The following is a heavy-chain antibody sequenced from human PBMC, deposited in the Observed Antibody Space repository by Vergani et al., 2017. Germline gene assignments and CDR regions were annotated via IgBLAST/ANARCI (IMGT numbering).Heavy chain of an antibody. CDR1: GGTFSSYA. CDR2: IIPILGTA. D-gene: IGHD4-11*01. J-gene: IGHJ6*02. Sequence: QVQLVQSGAEVKKPGSSVKVSCKASGGTFSSYAISWVRQAPGQGLEWMGRIIPILGTANYAQKFQGRVTITADESTSTDYMELRSLRSEDTAGYYCAREFDDYSNYARIYYYYGMDVWGQGTTVTVSS. CDR3: AREFDDYSNYARIYYYYGMDV. V-gene: IGHV1-69*11.